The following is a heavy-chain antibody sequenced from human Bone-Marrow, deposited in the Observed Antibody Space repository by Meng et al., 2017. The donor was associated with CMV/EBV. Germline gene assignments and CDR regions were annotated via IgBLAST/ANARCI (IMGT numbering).Heavy chain of an antibody. CDR3: EGGERLLERYFDC. V-gene: IGHV1-69*05. Sequence: SVKVSCKVSGGTFKSFTITWVRQAPGQGLEWMGAIIAFFGTADYAQKFQDRVTITTDASTSTAYIEVSSLRSEDAAVYYCEGGERLLERYFDCWGQGTLVTVSS. CDR1: GGTFKSFT. D-gene: IGHD1-1*01. CDR2: IIAFFGTA. J-gene: IGHJ4*02.